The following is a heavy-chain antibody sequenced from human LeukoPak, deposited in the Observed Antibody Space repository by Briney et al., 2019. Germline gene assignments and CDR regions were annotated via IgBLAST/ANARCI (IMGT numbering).Heavy chain of an antibody. CDR2: VFPYSGKS. CDR1: GYTFTDYY. Sequence: ASVKASCKASGYTFTDYYIHWVRQAPGQGLEWMGWVFPYSGKSNLAQKFQGRVAMTSDTSVGTVYMELSRLTSDDTAVYFCARVQGGYNYFDYWGQGTPVTVSS. V-gene: IGHV1-2*02. CDR3: ARVQGGYNYFDY. J-gene: IGHJ4*02. D-gene: IGHD5-24*01.